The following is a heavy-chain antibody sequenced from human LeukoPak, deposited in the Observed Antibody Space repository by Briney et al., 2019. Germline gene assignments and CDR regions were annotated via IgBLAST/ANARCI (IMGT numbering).Heavy chain of an antibody. CDR1: GYSFTSYD. D-gene: IGHD6-13*01. CDR3: ARSLSTWYYDDY. CDR2: MNPNSGNT. J-gene: IGHJ4*02. V-gene: IGHV1-8*03. Sequence: ASVTVSCKASGYSFTSYDINWVRQATGQGLEWMGWMNPNSGNTDYAQKFQGRVTITRNTSISTAYMELSSLRSEDTAVYYCARSLSTWYYDDYWGQGTLVTVSS.